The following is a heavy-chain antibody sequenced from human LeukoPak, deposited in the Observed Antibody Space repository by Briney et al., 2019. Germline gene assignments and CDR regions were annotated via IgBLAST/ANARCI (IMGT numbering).Heavy chain of an antibody. CDR1: GFTFSSYA. CDR3: AKDKGGSGTYYFDS. V-gene: IGHV3-23*01. CDR2: ISYSGTNT. J-gene: IGHJ4*02. D-gene: IGHD3-10*01. Sequence: QSGGSLRLSCAASGFTFSSYAMSWVRQAPGKGLQWVSAISYSGTNTFYKDSVKGRFTISRDNSKNTLYLQMNTLKVEDTTIYYCAKDKGGSGTYYFDSWGQGTLLTVSS.